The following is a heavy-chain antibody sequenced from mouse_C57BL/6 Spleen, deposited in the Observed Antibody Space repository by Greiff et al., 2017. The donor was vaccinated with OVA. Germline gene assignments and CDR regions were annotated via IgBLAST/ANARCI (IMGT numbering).Heavy chain of an antibody. D-gene: IGHD1-1*01. V-gene: IGHV1-50*01. CDR2: IDPSDSYT. J-gene: IGHJ1*03. CDR3: ARRGYYDWYFDV. CDR1: GYTFTSYW. Sequence: QVQLQQPGAELVKPGASVKLSCKASGYTFTSYWMQWVKQRPGQGLEWIGEIDPSDSYTNYNQKFKGKATLTVDTSSSTAYMQLSSLTSEDSAVYYCARRGYYDWYFDVWGTGTTVTASS.